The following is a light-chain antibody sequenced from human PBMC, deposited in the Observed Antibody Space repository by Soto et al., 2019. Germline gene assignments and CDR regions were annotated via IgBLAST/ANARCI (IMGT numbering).Light chain of an antibody. CDR3: VLYMGSGIWV. V-gene: IGLV8-61*01. CDR1: SGSVSISYY. J-gene: IGLJ3*02. Sequence: QAVVTQEPSFSVSPGRTVTLTCGLSSGSVSISYYPSWYQQTPGQAPRTLIYSTNTRSSGVPDRFSGSILGNKAALTTTGAQADDESDYYCVLYMGSGIWVFGGGTKLTVL. CDR2: STN.